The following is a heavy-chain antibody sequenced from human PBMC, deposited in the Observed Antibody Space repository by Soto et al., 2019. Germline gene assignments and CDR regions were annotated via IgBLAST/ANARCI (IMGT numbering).Heavy chain of an antibody. CDR3: ARWEDYYYGMDV. CDR2: ISYDGSNK. CDR1: GFTFSSYG. V-gene: IGHV3-30*03. Sequence: GGSLRLSCAASGFTFSSYGMHWVRQAPGKGLEWVAVISYDGSNKYYADSVKGRFTISRDNSKNTLYLQMNSLRAEDTAVYYCARWEDYYYGMDVWGQGTTVTVSS. J-gene: IGHJ6*02. D-gene: IGHD1-26*01.